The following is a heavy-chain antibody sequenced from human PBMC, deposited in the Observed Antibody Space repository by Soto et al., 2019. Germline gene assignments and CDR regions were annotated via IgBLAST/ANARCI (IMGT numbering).Heavy chain of an antibody. CDR3: ARDRPLVGSSGYYYYYYGMDV. CDR1: GGSISSGGYS. V-gene: IGHV4-30-2*01. CDR2: IYHSGST. Sequence: SETLSLTCAVSGGSISSGGYSWSWIRQPPGKGLEWIGYIYHSGSTYYNPSIKSRVTISVDRSKNQFSLKLSSVTATDTAVYYCARDRPLVGSSGYYYYYYGMDVWGQGTTVTVSS. J-gene: IGHJ6*02. D-gene: IGHD3-22*01.